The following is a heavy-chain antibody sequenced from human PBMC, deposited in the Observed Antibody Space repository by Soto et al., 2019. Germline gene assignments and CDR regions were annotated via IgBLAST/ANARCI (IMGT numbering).Heavy chain of an antibody. CDR3: AKGGDRYYYDSSGYMDV. J-gene: IGHJ6*02. D-gene: IGHD3-22*01. Sequence: EVQLLESGGNLVQPGGSLRLSCVASGFTFSGYAMSWVRQAPGKGLEWVSAISGSGGSTYYADSVKGRFTISRDNSKNTLYLQMNSLRAEDTAVYYCAKGGDRYYYDSSGYMDVWGQGTTVTVSS. CDR1: GFTFSGYA. CDR2: ISGSGGST. V-gene: IGHV3-23*01.